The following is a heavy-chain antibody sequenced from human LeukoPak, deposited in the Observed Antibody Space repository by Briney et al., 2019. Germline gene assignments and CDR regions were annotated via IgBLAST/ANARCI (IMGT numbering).Heavy chain of an antibody. CDR3: ARFKEQQQLVVDY. CDR2: IYYSGST. J-gene: IGHJ4*02. Sequence: SETLSLTCAVSGASISSSTNWWSWVRQPPGKGLEWIGYIYYSGSTNYNPSLKSRVTISVDTSKNQFSLKLSSVTAADTAVYYCARFKEQQQLVVDYWGQGTLVTVSS. D-gene: IGHD6-13*01. V-gene: IGHV4-61*01. CDR1: GASISSSTNW.